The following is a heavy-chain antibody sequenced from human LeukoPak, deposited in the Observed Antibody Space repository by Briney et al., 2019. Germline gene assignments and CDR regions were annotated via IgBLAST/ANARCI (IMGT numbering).Heavy chain of an antibody. CDR2: INTNTGNP. CDR1: GYTFTSYA. V-gene: IGHV7-4-1*02. Sequence: ASVKVSCKASGYTFTSYAMNWVRQAPGQGLEWMGWINTNTGNPTYAQGFTGRFVFSLDTSVSTAYLQISSLKAEDTAVYYCASKAVAGTGLYGMDVWGQGTTVTVSS. J-gene: IGHJ6*02. CDR3: ASKAVAGTGLYGMDV. D-gene: IGHD6-19*01.